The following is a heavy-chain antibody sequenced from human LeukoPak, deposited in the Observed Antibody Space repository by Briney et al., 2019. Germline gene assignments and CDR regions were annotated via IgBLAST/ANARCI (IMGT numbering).Heavy chain of an antibody. D-gene: IGHD4-17*01. CDR1: GFPVISNY. Sequence: GGSLRLSCAASGFPVISNYMSWVRQAPGKGLEWVSLIYSGGSTYYADSVRGRFTISRDNSKNTLCLQMNSLRAEDTAVYYCATTRYDAFDIWGQGTMVTVSS. J-gene: IGHJ3*02. CDR2: IYSGGST. V-gene: IGHV3-53*01. CDR3: ATTRYDAFDI.